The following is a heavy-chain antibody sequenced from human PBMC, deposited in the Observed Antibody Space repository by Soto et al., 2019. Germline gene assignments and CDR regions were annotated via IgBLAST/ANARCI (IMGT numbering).Heavy chain of an antibody. CDR3: ARGQLVNLGYYYGMDI. D-gene: IGHD3-22*01. J-gene: IGHJ6*02. CDR2: LSYDGSEK. V-gene: IGHV3-33*01. CDR1: GFPFRDYA. Sequence: QVQLVESGGGVVQPGRSLRLSCAASGFPFRDYAFHWVRQPPGKGLEWVAVLSYDGSEKYYGDSVKGRFTISRDNAKNMLYLQLSSLRAEDTAVYYCARGQLVNLGYYYGMDIWGQGTTVTVSS.